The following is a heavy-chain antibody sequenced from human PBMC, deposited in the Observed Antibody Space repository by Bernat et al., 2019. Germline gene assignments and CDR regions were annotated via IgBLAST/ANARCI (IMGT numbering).Heavy chain of an antibody. V-gene: IGHV3-48*03. Sequence: EVQLVESGGGLVQPGGSLRLSCAASGFTFSSYEMNWVRQAPGKGLEWVSYLSSSGSTIYYADSVKCRFTISRDNAKNSLYLQMNSLRAEDTAVYYCASLSTPQYYYGSGSYLDYWGQGTLVTVSS. CDR3: ASLSTPQYYYGSGSYLDY. J-gene: IGHJ4*02. D-gene: IGHD3-10*01. CDR1: GFTFSSYE. CDR2: LSSSGSTI.